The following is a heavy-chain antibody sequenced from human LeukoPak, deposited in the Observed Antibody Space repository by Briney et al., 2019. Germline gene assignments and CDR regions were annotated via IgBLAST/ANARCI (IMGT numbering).Heavy chain of an antibody. J-gene: IGHJ4*02. CDR3: AKTGERDY. CDR1: GFSFNKSW. CDR2: IKEDGTQK. Sequence: GGALLLSCSASGFSFNKSWMSWVRQAPGKGPEGVANIKEDGTQKYYVDSVRGRFTISRDNAENPLYLQMNSLRDEDTAVYYCAKTGERDYWGRGTLVTVSS. V-gene: IGHV3-7*01. D-gene: IGHD7-27*01.